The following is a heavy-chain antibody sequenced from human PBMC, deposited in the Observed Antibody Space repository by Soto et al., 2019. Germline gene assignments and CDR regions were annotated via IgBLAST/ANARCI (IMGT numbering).Heavy chain of an antibody. V-gene: IGHV3-23*01. J-gene: IGHJ4*02. CDR1: GFTFSSYA. Sequence: EVQLLESGGGLVQPGGSLRLSCAASGFTFSSYAMSWVCQAPGKGLEWVSAISGSGGSTYYADSVKGRFTISRDNSKNTLYMQMNSLRAEDTAVYYCAKDGYSSGWVYYFDYWGQGTLVTASS. CDR2: ISGSGGST. CDR3: AKDGYSSGWVYYFDY. D-gene: IGHD6-19*01.